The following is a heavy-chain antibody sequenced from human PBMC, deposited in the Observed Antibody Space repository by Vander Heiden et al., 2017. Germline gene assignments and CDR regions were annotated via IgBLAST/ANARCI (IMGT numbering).Heavy chain of an antibody. V-gene: IGHV4-39*01. J-gene: IGHJ6*02. CDR3: ASGGYCSSTSCYTSVDYYYYYGMDV. CDR2: IYYSGST. D-gene: IGHD2-2*02. Sequence: QLQLQESGPGLVKPSETLSPTCTVSGGSISSSSYYWGWIRQPPGKGLEWIGSIYYSGSTYYNPSLKSRVTISVDTSKNQFSLKLSSVTAADTAVYYCASGGYCSSTSCYTSVDYYYYYGMDVWGQGTTVTVSS. CDR1: GGSISSSSYY.